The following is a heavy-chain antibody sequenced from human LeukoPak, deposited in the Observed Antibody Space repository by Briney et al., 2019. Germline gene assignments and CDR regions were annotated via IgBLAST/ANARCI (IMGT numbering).Heavy chain of an antibody. J-gene: IGHJ4*02. CDR3: ARLNCSGGSCYSDPTFDY. Sequence: SETLSLTSAVYGGSFSGYYWSWSRQPPGKGLKWSGEINDSGSTNYPPSPKSRVPISVDTSQNQFSLQLSSVTAADTPVYYCARLNCSGGSCYSDPTFDYWGQGTLVTVSS. D-gene: IGHD2-15*01. CDR2: INDSGST. V-gene: IGHV4-34*01. CDR1: GGSFSGYY.